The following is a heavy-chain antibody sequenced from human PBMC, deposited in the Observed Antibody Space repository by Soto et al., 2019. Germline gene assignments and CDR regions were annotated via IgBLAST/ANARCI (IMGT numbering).Heavy chain of an antibody. Sequence: LRLSCAASGFTFDDYAMHWVRQAPGKGLGWVSGISWNSGSIGYADSVKGRFTISRDNAKNSLYLQMNSLRAEDTALYYCAKDKLGSGSYYYYYYGMDVWGQGTTVTVSS. J-gene: IGHJ6*02. D-gene: IGHD1-26*01. CDR3: AKDKLGSGSYYYYYYGMDV. CDR2: ISWNSGSI. V-gene: IGHV3-9*01. CDR1: GFTFDDYA.